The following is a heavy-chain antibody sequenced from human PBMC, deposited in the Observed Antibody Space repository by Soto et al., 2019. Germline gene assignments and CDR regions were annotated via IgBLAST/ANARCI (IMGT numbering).Heavy chain of an antibody. J-gene: IGHJ6*02. CDR3: ARDLPVGRTIFGVGYYYYGMDV. V-gene: IGHV4-31*03. D-gene: IGHD3-3*01. CDR2: IYYSGST. Sequence: LSLTCTVSGGSISSGGYYWSWISQHPGKGLEWIGYIYYSGSTYYNPSLKSRVTISVDTSKNQFSLKLSSVTAADTAVYYCARDLPVGRTIFGVGYYYYGMDVWCQGTTVTVSS. CDR1: GGSISSGGYY.